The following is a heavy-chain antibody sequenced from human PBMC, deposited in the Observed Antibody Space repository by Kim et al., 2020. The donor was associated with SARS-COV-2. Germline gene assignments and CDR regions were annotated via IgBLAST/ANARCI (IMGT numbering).Heavy chain of an antibody. D-gene: IGHD6-19*01. J-gene: IGHJ3*02. V-gene: IGHV3-30*18. CDR2: ISYDGSNK. Sequence: GGSLRLSCAASGFTFSSYGMHWVRQAPGKGLAWVAVISYDGSNKYYADSVKGRFTISRDNSKNTLYLQMNSLRAEDTAVYYCAKEAYSSGWTYEAFDIWGQEKKVT. CDR1: GFTFSSYG. CDR3: AKEAYSSGWTYEAFDI.